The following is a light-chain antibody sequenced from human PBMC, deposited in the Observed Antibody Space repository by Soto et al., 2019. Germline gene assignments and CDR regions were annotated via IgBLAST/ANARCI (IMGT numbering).Light chain of an antibody. Sequence: EIVLTQSPGTLSVSPGERAPLSCRASQTISSNYLAWYQQKPGQAPSLLIYGTSSRATGIPDRFSGSGSGTDFTLTISRLEPEDSAIYYCQQYVSWTFGQGTKVEIK. CDR3: QQYVSWT. J-gene: IGKJ1*01. CDR1: QTISSNY. CDR2: GTS. V-gene: IGKV3-20*01.